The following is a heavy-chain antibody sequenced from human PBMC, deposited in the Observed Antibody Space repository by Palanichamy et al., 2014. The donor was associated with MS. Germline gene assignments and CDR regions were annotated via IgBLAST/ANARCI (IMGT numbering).Heavy chain of an antibody. CDR3: ARALGLSGMDV. D-gene: IGHD2/OR15-2a*01. V-gene: IGHV4-59*01. CDR1: GGSISSYY. Sequence: QVQLQESGPGLVKPSETLSLTCTVSGGSISSYYWTWIRQPPGKGLEWIGYIYYSGSTNYNPSLKSRVTVSVDTSKNQFSLKLSSVTAADTAVYYCARALGLSGMDVWGKGTTVTVSS. CDR2: IYYSGST. J-gene: IGHJ6*04.